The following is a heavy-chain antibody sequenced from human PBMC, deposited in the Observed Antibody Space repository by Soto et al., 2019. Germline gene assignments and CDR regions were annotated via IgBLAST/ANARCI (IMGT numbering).Heavy chain of an antibody. CDR1: GFTFSSYA. CDR3: ARDGVTTGVGVLDP. J-gene: IGHJ5*02. Sequence: GALRLSCAASGFTFSSYAMHWVRQAPGKGLEWVAVISYDGSNKYYADSVKGRFTISRDNSKNTLYLQMNSLRAEDTAVYYCARDGVTTGVGVLDPWGQGTLVTVSS. D-gene: IGHD4-4*01. CDR2: ISYDGSNK. V-gene: IGHV3-30-3*01.